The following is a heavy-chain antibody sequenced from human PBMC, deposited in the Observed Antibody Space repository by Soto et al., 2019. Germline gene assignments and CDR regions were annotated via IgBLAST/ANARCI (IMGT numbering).Heavy chain of an antibody. D-gene: IGHD4-17*01. CDR2: IYHSGST. CDR1: GGSISSGGYS. V-gene: IGHV4-30-2*02. CDR3: ARLPWADYGGIFDP. Sequence: SETLSLTCAVSGGSISSGGYSWSWIRQPPGKGLEWIGYIYHSGSTYYNPSLKSRVTISVDRSKNQFSLKLYSVTTADTAMYYCARLPWADYGGIFDPWGQGILVTVSS. J-gene: IGHJ5*02.